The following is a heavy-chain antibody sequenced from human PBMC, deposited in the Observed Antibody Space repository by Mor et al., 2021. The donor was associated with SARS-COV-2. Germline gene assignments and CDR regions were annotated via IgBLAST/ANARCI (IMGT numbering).Heavy chain of an antibody. CDR3: ARDSSRGGMDV. V-gene: IGHV3-11*05. J-gene: IGHJ6*02. D-gene: IGHD6-13*01. Sequence: VKGRFTISRDNAKNSLYLQINSLRAEDTAVYYCARDSSRGGMDVWGQGTTVTVSS.